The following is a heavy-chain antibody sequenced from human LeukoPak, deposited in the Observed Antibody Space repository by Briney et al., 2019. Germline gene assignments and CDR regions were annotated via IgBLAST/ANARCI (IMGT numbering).Heavy chain of an antibody. CDR3: ARDVSLGGIAAAGLDAFDI. V-gene: IGHV1-18*01. CDR2: ISAYNGNT. D-gene: IGHD6-13*01. J-gene: IGHJ3*02. Sequence: GASVKVSCKASGYTFTSYDINWVRQAPGQGLEWMGWISAYNGNTNYAQKLQGRVTMTTDTSTSTAYMELRSLRSDDTAVYYCARDVSLGGIAAAGLDAFDIWGQGTMVTVSS. CDR1: GYTFTSYD.